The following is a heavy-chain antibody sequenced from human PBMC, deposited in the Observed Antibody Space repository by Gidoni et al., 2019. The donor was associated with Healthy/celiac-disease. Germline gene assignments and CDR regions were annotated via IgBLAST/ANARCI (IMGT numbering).Heavy chain of an antibody. V-gene: IGHV1-2*02. D-gene: IGHD4-4*01. J-gene: IGHJ6*02. CDR2: INPNSGDT. Sequence: VQLLHSVAGVKTPGASVKVSCKASGYPFTGYYMHWVRLAPGKGLEWMGWINPNSGDTNYAQKFQGRVTMTSDTSISTAYMELSRLRSDDTAVYYCAREVTTQTYGMDVWGQGTTVTVSS. CDR3: AREVTTQTYGMDV. CDR1: GYPFTGYY.